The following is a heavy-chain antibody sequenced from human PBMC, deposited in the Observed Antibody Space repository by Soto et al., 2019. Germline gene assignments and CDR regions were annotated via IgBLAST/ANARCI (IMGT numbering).Heavy chain of an antibody. CDR1: GGSFTSNNW. D-gene: IGHD5-12*01. CDR2: IYRTGST. CDR3: ARSAGYSGYDWRSWSGWFDP. J-gene: IGHJ5*02. V-gene: IGHV4-4*02. Sequence: SETPYLTSAVSGGSFTSNNWWTWVRQPPGQGLEWIGEIYRTGSTNYNPSLKSRVTISLDKSENQFSLKVTSLTAADTAVYYCARSAGYSGYDWRSWSGWFDPWGQGTLVTVYS.